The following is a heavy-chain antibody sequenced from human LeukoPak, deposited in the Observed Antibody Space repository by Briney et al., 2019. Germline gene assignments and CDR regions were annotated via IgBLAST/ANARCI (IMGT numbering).Heavy chain of an antibody. CDR2: IYHSGST. CDR1: GYSISSGYY. D-gene: IGHD3-3*01. CDR3: ARGCYDFWSGYCHFDY. J-gene: IGHJ4*02. Sequence: PSETLSLTCAVPGYSISSGYYWGWIRQPPGKGLEWIGSIYHSGSTYYNPSLKSRVTISVDTSKNQFSLKLSSVTAADTAVYYCARGCYDFWSGYCHFDYWGQGTLVTVSS. V-gene: IGHV4-38-2*01.